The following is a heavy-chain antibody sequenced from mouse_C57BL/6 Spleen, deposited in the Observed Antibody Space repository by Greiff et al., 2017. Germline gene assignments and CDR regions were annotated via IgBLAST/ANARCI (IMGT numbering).Heavy chain of an antibody. D-gene: IGHD2-10*02. CDR2: IYPGDGDT. Sequence: QVQLQQSGPELVKPGASVKISCKASGYAFSSSWMNWVKQRPGKGLEWIGRIYPGDGDTNYNGKFKGKATLTADKSSSTAYMQLSSLTSEDSAVYCCAKYGNLYYFDYWGQGTTLTVSS. CDR3: AKYGNLYYFDY. CDR1: GYAFSSSW. J-gene: IGHJ2*01. V-gene: IGHV1-82*01.